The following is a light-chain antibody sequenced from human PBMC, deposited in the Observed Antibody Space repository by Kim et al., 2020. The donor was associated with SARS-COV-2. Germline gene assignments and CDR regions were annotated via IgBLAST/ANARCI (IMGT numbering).Light chain of an antibody. CDR3: SSYTSSSTYV. Sequence: GRSLTISCTGTSIDVRGYDYVSGYQQPPGKAPNLMIYDVSKRPSGISSRFSGSKSGNTASLTISGLQAEDEADYYCSSYTSSSTYVFGTGTKVTVL. CDR1: SIDVRGYDY. J-gene: IGLJ1*01. CDR2: DVS. V-gene: IGLV2-14*04.